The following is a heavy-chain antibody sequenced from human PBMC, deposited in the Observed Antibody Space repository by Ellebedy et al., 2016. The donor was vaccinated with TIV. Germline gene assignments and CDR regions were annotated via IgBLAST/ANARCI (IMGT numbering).Heavy chain of an antibody. D-gene: IGHD2-2*01. V-gene: IGHV4-39*01. CDR1: GGSISSSSYY. CDR3: ARRYDNSYGMDV. CDR2: IYYSGST. J-gene: IGHJ6*02. Sequence: SETLSLXXTVSGGSISSSSYYWGWIRQPPGKGLEWIGSIYYSGSTYYNPSLKSRVTISVDTSKNQFSLKLSSVTAADTAVYYCARRYDNSYGMDVWGQGTTVTVSS.